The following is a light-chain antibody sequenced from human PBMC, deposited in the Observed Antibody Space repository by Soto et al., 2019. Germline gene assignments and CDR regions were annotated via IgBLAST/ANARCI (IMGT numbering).Light chain of an antibody. CDR1: PSNIGSNT. V-gene: IGLV1-44*01. Sequence: QSVLTQPPSASGTPGQRVSISCSGSPSNIGSNTVSWFQQLSGAAPKLLIYAHSQRPSGVPDRFSGSKSGTSASLAITGLQAEDEGDYYCQSYDSTLSARYVFGTGTKVTVL. CDR3: QSYDSTLSARYV. CDR2: AHS. J-gene: IGLJ1*01.